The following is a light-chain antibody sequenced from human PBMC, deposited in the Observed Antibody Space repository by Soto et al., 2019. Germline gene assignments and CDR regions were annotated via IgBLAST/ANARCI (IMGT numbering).Light chain of an antibody. CDR2: DAS. CDR1: QSVSSY. V-gene: IGKV3-11*01. Sequence: EIVLTQSPATVSLSPGERATLSCRASQSVSSYLAWNQRKPGQAPRLLIYDASNRATGIPARFSGSGSGTDFTLTISSIQPEDFAVYYCQQRGNWPPVFTFGPGTKVDI. J-gene: IGKJ3*01. CDR3: QQRGNWPPVFT.